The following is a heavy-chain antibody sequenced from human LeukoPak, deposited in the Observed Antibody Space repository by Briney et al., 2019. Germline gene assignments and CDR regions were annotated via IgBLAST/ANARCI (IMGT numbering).Heavy chain of an antibody. CDR2: MNPNSGNT. CDR1: GYTFTNYD. J-gene: IGHJ6*02. V-gene: IGHV1-8*01. Sequence: ASVKVSCKASGYTFTNYDINWVRQAPGQGLEWMGWMNPNSGNTGYAQKFQGRVTMTRNTSISTAYMELSSLRSEDTAVYYCARLTLPYCSSTSCFFSYGMDVWGQGTTVTVSS. CDR3: ARLTLPYCSSTSCFFSYGMDV. D-gene: IGHD2-2*01.